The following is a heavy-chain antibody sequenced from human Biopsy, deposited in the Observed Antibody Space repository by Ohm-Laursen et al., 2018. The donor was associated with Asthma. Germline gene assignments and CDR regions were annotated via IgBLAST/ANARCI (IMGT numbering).Heavy chain of an antibody. CDR1: GGTLSKLA. Sequence: SVKLSCKAPGGTLSKLAISWVRQAPGQGLEWLGGIVTVFGTTNYAPKCQGRVTITADESTSTAYMEVTSLRSEDTAIYYCARCQVGYSSGWSLLLKKIYYSGMDVWGQGTAVTVSS. CDR3: ARCQVGYSSGWSLLLKKIYYSGMDV. D-gene: IGHD6-19*01. J-gene: IGHJ6*02. CDR2: IVTVFGTT. V-gene: IGHV1-69*13.